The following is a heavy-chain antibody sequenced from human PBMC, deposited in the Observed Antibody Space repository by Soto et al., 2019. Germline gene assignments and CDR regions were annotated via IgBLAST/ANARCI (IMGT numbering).Heavy chain of an antibody. V-gene: IGHV3-7*01. D-gene: IGHD3-10*01. CDR1: GFIFSHSW. Sequence: EVQLVESGGGLVQPGGSLRLSCAASGFIFSHSWMSWVRQAPGKGLEWMANIKQDGTDKYYVDSVKGRFTISRDNAKNSVYLQMNRLRAEDTAVYYCARGGRPDFWGQGTMVTVSS. CDR3: ARGGRPDF. CDR2: IKQDGTDK. J-gene: IGHJ3*01.